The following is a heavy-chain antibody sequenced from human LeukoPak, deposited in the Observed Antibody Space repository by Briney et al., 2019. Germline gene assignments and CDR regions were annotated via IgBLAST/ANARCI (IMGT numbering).Heavy chain of an antibody. J-gene: IGHJ4*02. CDR2: ITRDAYST. CDR1: GFTFDEYT. D-gene: IGHD3-9*01. CDR3: AIEKWRYFDN. Sequence: GGSLRLSCAASGFTFDEYTMHWVRQAPGKGLDWVSLITRDAYSTYYADSVKGRFTISRDNIKNSLYLQMNNLRPEDTALYYCAIEKWRYFDNWGRGTLVTVSS. V-gene: IGHV3-43*01.